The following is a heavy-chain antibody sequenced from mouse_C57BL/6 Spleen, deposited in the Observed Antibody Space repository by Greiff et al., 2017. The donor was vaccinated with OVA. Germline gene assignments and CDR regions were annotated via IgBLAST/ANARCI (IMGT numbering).Heavy chain of an antibody. J-gene: IGHJ2*01. D-gene: IGHD3-2*02. Sequence: QVQLQQSGAELVKPGASVKISCKASGYAFSSYWMNWVKQRPGKGLEWIGQIYPGDGGTNYNGKFKGKATLTADKSSSTAYMQLSSLTSEDSAVYFGARRGTAQARGFDYWGQGTTLTVSS. CDR3: ARRGTAQARGFDY. V-gene: IGHV1-80*01. CDR2: IYPGDGGT. CDR1: GYAFSSYW.